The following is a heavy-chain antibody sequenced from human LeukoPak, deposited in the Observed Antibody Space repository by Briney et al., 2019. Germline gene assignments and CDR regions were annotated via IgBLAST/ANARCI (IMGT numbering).Heavy chain of an antibody. CDR1: GFTFSSYW. V-gene: IGHV3-7*01. CDR3: ARDGVIGAGYYYYYYYMDV. CDR2: IKQDGSEK. Sequence: GGSLRLSCAASGFTFSSYWMSWVRQAPGKGLEWVANIKQDGSEKYYVDSVKGRFTISRDNAKNSLYLQMNSLRAEDTAVYYCARDGVIGAGYYYYYYYMDVWGKGTTVTVSS. D-gene: IGHD1-26*01. J-gene: IGHJ6*03.